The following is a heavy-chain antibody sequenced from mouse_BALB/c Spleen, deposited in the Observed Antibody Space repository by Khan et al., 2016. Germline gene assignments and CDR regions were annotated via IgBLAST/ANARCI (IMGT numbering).Heavy chain of an antibody. D-gene: IGHD2-1*01. CDR3: ARDGNYLFYYTVDY. CDR2: INTETGEP. CDR1: GYAFTDYS. J-gene: IGHJ4*01. V-gene: IGHV9-2-1*01. Sequence: QIQLVQSGPELKKPGETVKISCRASGYAFTDYSIHWVKQAPGKGLKWMGWINTETGEPTYADAFKGRFAFSLETSASTAYLQINNLKNEDTATFFCARDGNYLFYYTVDYWGQGTSVTVSS.